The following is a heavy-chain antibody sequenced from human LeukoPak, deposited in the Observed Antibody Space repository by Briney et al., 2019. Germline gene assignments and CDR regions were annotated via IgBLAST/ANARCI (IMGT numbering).Heavy chain of an antibody. J-gene: IGHJ4*02. D-gene: IGHD3-10*01. CDR1: GFTFSSYW. V-gene: IGHV3-74*01. Sequence: GGSLRLSCAASGFTFSSYWMHWVRQAPGKGLVWVSLINSDGSTTTHADSVKGRFTISRDNAKNTLYLQMNSLRAEDTAVYYCTRPYGSGFDWGQGTLVTVSS. CDR2: INSDGSTT. CDR3: TRPYGSGFD.